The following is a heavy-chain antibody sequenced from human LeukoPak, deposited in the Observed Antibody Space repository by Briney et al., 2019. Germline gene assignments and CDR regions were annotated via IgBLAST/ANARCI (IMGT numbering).Heavy chain of an antibody. CDR3: ARWYSSGWAFDY. CDR1: GGTISSYY. J-gene: IGHJ4*02. Sequence: KTSETRSLTCTVSGGTISSYYWNWIRQPPGKGLEWIGYIHYSGSTKYNPSLKSRVTISVDTSKNQFSLKLSSVTAADTAVYYCARWYSSGWAFDYWGQGTLVTVSS. D-gene: IGHD6-19*01. V-gene: IGHV4-59*08. CDR2: IHYSGST.